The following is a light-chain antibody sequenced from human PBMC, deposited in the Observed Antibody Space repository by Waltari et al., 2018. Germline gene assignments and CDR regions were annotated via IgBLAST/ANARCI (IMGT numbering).Light chain of an antibody. Sequence: QSALTQPASVSGSPGQSIPISCTGTSSDVGGYNYVSWSQQPPGKAPKLMIYYVSNPPSGVSNRFSGSKSGNTASLTISGLQAEDEADDYCSSYTSSSTLRVFGTGTKVTVL. CDR1: SSDVGGYNY. CDR2: YVS. V-gene: IGLV2-14*03. CDR3: SSYTSSSTLRV. J-gene: IGLJ1*01.